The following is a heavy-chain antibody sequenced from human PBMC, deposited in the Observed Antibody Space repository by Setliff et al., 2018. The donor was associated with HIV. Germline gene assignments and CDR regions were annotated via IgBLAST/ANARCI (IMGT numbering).Heavy chain of an antibody. CDR3: ARGSGRFCSGGRCSAFDY. Sequence: PSETLSLTCTVSGGSINSGNNYWSWIRQHPGKGLEWIGFIYYSGTTYYNPSLKSRVTISVDTSQNQFSLRLSSVTAADTAVYYCARGSGRFCSGGRCSAFDYWGQGTLVTVSS. V-gene: IGHV4-30-4*01. CDR2: IYYSGTT. D-gene: IGHD2-15*01. CDR1: GGSINSGNNY. J-gene: IGHJ4*02.